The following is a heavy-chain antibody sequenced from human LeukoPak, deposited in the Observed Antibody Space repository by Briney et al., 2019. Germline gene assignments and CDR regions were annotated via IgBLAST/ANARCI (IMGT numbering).Heavy chain of an antibody. CDR2: ISSSSSYI. J-gene: IGHJ4*02. D-gene: IGHD3-10*01. CDR3: VRDRGAYYYDSGY. V-gene: IGHV3-21*01. CDR1: GFTFSSYS. Sequence: GGSLRLSCAASGFTFSSYSMNWVRQAPGKGLEWVSSISSSSSYIYYADSVKGRFTISRDNSKNTLYLQMNSLRAEDTAVYYCVRDRGAYYYDSGYWGQGTLVTVSS.